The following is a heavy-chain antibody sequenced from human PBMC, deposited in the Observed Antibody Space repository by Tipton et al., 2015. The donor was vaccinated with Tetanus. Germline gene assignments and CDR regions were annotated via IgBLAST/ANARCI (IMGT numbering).Heavy chain of an antibody. CDR2: VHKNGST. V-gene: IGHV4-61*01. J-gene: IGHJ4*02. CDR1: GDSITRGPYY. D-gene: IGHD2-21*02. Sequence: TLSLTCTVSGDSITRGPYYWSWIRQSPGKGLEWMGHVHKNGSTNYNPSLKSRLTMSLDSSKNQFSLRLASVTSADTAVYYCARDAGDSGYWGQGALVTVSS. CDR3: ARDAGDSGY.